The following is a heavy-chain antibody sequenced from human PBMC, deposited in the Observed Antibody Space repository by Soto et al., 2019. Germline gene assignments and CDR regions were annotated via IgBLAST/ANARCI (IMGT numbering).Heavy chain of an antibody. J-gene: IGHJ4*02. CDR3: AHKGGGDRILAY. CDR2: IYWDDAK. Sequence: SGPTLVNPTQTLTLTCTFSGFSLSASGVGVGWIRQPPGKALEWLAIIYWDDAKHYSPSLKSSLTITKDTSKNQVVLTMTNMDPVDTATYYGAHKGGGDRILAYWGQGTLVTVSS. D-gene: IGHD3-16*01. V-gene: IGHV2-5*02. CDR1: GFSLSASGVG.